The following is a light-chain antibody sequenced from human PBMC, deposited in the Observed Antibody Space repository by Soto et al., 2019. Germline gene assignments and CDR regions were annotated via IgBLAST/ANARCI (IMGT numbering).Light chain of an antibody. Sequence: NFMLTQPHSVSESPGKTVTISCTRSSGSIASNYVQWYQQRPGSAPTTVIYEDNQRPSGVPDRFSGSIDSSSNSASLTISGLKTEVEADYYCQSYDSSTRVFGGGTKLTVL. CDR2: EDN. CDR3: QSYDSSTRV. CDR1: SGSIASNY. J-gene: IGLJ3*02. V-gene: IGLV6-57*04.